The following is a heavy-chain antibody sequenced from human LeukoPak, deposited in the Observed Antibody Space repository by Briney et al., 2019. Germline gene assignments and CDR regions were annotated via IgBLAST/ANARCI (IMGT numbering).Heavy chain of an antibody. CDR1: GFTFSSHW. CDR2: IKKDGSEK. CDR3: ATLPFSY. J-gene: IGHJ4*02. V-gene: IGHV3-7*01. Sequence: GGSLRLSCAASGFTFSSHWMSWVRQAPGKGLEWVANIKKDGSEKYYVDSVKGRFTISRDNAKNSLYLQMNSLRAEDTAVYYCATLPFSYWGQGTLVTVSS.